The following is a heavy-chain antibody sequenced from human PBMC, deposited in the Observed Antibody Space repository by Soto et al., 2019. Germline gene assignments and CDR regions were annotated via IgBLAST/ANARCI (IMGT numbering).Heavy chain of an antibody. J-gene: IGHJ4*02. CDR1: GGTFSTFG. CDR3: ARTAPMDAGDKYYYDF. V-gene: IGHV1-69*01. Sequence: QVQLVQSGAEVKKTGSSVKVSCKTSGGTFSTFGISSVRQAPGQGLEWIGGIIPFFGTAEYSQKFEDRITITSDESTNPVYMDLRSLTSEDTAIYYCARTAPMDAGDKYYYDFWGQGALVTVSS. D-gene: IGHD3-16*01. CDR2: IIPFFGTA.